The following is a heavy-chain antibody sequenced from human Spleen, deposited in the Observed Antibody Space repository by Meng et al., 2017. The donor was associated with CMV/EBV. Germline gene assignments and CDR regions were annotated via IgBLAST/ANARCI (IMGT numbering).Heavy chain of an antibody. J-gene: IGHJ1*01. D-gene: IGHD3-16*01. CDR3: ARGPKVTFGGVIIWPLEY. CDR1: TFSDDA. Sequence: TFSDDAVSWMRQNPGQGLEWMGEFIPVFSKPEYAQNLQGRVTITTDESTSTAFMDLSSLRSEDTAVYFCARGPKVTFGGVIIWPLEYWGQGTLVTVSS. V-gene: IGHV1-69*05. CDR2: FIPVFSKP.